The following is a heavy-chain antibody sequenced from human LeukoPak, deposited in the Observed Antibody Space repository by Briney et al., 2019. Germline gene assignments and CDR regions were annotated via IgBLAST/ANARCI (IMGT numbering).Heavy chain of an antibody. V-gene: IGHV3-30*18. CDR2: ISYDGSNK. Sequence: GRSLRLSCAASGFTFSSYGMHWVRQAPGKGLEWVAVISYDGSNKYYADSVKGRFTISRDNSKNTLYLQMNSLRAEDTAVYYCAKDQYSSSLIDYWGQGTLVTVSS. D-gene: IGHD6-13*01. J-gene: IGHJ4*02. CDR3: AKDQYSSSLIDY. CDR1: GFTFSSYG.